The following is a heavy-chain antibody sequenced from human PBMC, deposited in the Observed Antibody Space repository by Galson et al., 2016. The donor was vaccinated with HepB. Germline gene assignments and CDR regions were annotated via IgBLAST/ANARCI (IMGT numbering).Heavy chain of an antibody. D-gene: IGHD2-2*01. CDR2: INGDGSST. Sequence: SLRLSCAASGFTFSSHWMSWVRQAPGKGLVWVSRINGDGSSTTYADSVRGRFTISRDNSKSTLYLRMNSLRAEDTAVYYCARVGRTNCHTESCYSWFEPWGQGTLVTVSS. V-gene: IGHV3-74*01. CDR1: GFTFSSHW. CDR3: ARVGRTNCHTESCYSWFEP. J-gene: IGHJ5*02.